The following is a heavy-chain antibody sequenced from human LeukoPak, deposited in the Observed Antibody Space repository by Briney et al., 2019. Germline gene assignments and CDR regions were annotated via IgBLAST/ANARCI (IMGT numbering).Heavy chain of an antibody. J-gene: IGHJ4*02. Sequence: GGSLRLSCIASGFTSSSQELTWVRQAPGEGVEWVSTITPGSTYTKYAASVAGRFTISKDDSKNTPYLQMHSLRAEDTAVYYCAKHYVRGLAVANTDYWGQGALVTVSS. V-gene: IGHV3-23*01. CDR3: AKHYVRGLAVANTDY. CDR2: ITPGSTYT. D-gene: IGHD6-19*01. CDR1: GFTSSSQE.